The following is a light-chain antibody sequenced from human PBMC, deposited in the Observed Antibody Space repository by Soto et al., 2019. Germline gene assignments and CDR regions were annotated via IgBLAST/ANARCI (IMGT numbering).Light chain of an antibody. Sequence: EIRMTQSPVSLSLSPGEIATLSCRASQYITIYLAWYQQKPGQAPRLLIYDASNRATGIPARFSGSGSGTDFTLTISSLEPDDFAVYYCQQRADWPITFGQGTRLEIK. CDR3: QQRADWPIT. V-gene: IGKV3-11*01. CDR2: DAS. J-gene: IGKJ5*01. CDR1: QYITIY.